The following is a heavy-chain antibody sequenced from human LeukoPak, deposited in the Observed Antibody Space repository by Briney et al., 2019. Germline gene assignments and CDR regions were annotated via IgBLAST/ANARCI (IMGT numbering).Heavy chain of an antibody. J-gene: IGHJ4*02. D-gene: IGHD3-3*01. CDR2: IRYDGSNK. CDR1: GFTFSNYG. V-gene: IGHV3-30*02. Sequence: GGSLRLSCAASGFTFSNYGMHWVRQAPGKGLEWVAFIRYDGSNKYYADSVKGRFTISRDNSKNTLYLQMNSLRAEDTAVYYCAKDVLPDDYYFDYWGQGTLVTVSS. CDR3: AKDVLPDDYYFDY.